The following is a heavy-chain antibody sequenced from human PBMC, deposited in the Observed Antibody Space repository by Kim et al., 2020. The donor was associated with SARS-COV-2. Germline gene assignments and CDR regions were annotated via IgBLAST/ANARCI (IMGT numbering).Heavy chain of an antibody. D-gene: IGHD3-3*01. Sequence: GGSLRLSCAASGFTFSSYAMSWVRQAPGKGLEWVSTISGSGGSTYYADSVKGRFTISRDSSKNTLYLQMSSLRAEDTAVYYCAKDPLSGPTLPMYYFDYWGQGTLVTVSS. CDR3: AKDPLSGPTLPMYYFDY. J-gene: IGHJ4*02. CDR1: GFTFSSYA. CDR2: ISGSGGST. V-gene: IGHV3-23*01.